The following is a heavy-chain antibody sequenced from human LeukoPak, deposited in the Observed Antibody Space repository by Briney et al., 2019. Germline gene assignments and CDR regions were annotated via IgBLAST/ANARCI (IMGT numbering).Heavy chain of an antibody. V-gene: IGHV5-51*01. CDR2: IYPGDSDT. J-gene: IGHJ4*02. CDR3: ARRFVGSGTEFDY. CDR1: GYRFITYW. Sequence: SLKISCKASGYRFITYWIGWGRQLPGKGLEWMGIIYPGDSDTSYSPSFQRQVTISADKSIGTAYLQWSSLKASDSAMYYCARRFVGSGTEFDYWGQGTLVTVSS. D-gene: IGHD1-14*01.